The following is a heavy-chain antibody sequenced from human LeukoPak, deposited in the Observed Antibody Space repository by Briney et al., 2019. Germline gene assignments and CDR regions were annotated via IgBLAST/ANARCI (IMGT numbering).Heavy chain of an antibody. V-gene: IGHV1-46*01. Sequence: ASVKVSCKASGYTFTNYNIHWVRQARGQGLEWMGIINPSGGSTSYAQKFQGRVTMTRDTSTSTVYMELSSLRSEDTAVYYCERYIYGYLHYWGQGTLVTVSS. CDR3: ERYIYGYLHY. CDR1: GYTFTNYN. CDR2: INPSGGST. J-gene: IGHJ4*02. D-gene: IGHD5-18*01.